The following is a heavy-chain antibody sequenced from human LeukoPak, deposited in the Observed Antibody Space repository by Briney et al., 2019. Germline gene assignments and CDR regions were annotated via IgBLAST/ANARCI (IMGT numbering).Heavy chain of an antibody. CDR2: IYSGGGT. V-gene: IGHV3-53*01. J-gene: IGHJ4*02. Sequence: PGGSLRLSRAASRFTVTGNYMSGARQAPGKGLEWVSGIYSGGGTYYADPVKGRFTISRDNSKNTLYLQMNNLRARDTAVYYCERDTELWGQGTLVTVSS. CDR3: ERDTEL. CDR1: RFTVTGNY. D-gene: IGHD1-7*01.